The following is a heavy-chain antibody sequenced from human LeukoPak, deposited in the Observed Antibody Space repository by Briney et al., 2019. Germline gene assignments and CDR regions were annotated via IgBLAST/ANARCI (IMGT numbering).Heavy chain of an antibody. CDR1: GFTFSSYA. Sequence: GGSLRLSCAGSGFTFSSYAMTWVRQAPGKGLEWVSAISGSGGSTYYADSVKGRFTISRDNSKNTLYLQMNSLRAEDTAVYYCAKAHRGAFDIWGQGTMVTVSS. CDR3: AKAHRGAFDI. CDR2: ISGSGGST. J-gene: IGHJ3*02. D-gene: IGHD1-14*01. V-gene: IGHV3-23*01.